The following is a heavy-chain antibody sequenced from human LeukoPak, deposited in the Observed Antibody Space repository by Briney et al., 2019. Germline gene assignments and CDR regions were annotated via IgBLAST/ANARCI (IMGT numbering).Heavy chain of an antibody. D-gene: IGHD2-21*02. Sequence: GASVKVSCKASGYTCTSYGISWVRQAPGQGLEWMGWISAYNGNTNYAQKLQGRVTMTTDTSTSTAYMELRSLRSDDTAVYYCARDGVVVTAVPFTRFDYWGQGTLVTVSS. V-gene: IGHV1-18*04. CDR1: GYTCTSYG. J-gene: IGHJ4*02. CDR3: ARDGVVVTAVPFTRFDY. CDR2: ISAYNGNT.